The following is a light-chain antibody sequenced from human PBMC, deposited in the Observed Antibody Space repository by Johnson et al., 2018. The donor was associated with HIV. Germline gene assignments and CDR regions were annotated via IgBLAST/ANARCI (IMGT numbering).Light chain of an antibody. CDR2: ENN. Sequence: QSVLTQPPSVSAAPGQKVTIYCSGGTSNIESNCVSWYQLLPGTAPKVLIYENNKRPSGIPDRFSGSKSGTSATLGITGLQTGDEADYYCGAWDSSLSGFVCWTGTMVTVL. CDR3: GAWDSSLSGFV. V-gene: IGLV1-51*02. CDR1: TSNIESNC. J-gene: IGLJ1*01.